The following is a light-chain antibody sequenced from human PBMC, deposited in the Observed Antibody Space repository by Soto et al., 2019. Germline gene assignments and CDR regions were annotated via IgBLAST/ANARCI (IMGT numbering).Light chain of an antibody. CDR2: GTS. CDR1: QSVNNK. V-gene: IGKV3D-15*01. J-gene: IGKJ3*01. CDR3: QQYQNWPPFT. Sequence: ETVLSQSPAILSVSPGKRATLSCRATQSVNNKLAWYQQKPGQAPRLLIYGTSTRATGVPARFSGSGSGTEFTLTISSLQSEDVTVYYCQQYQNWPPFTFGPGTKVDIK.